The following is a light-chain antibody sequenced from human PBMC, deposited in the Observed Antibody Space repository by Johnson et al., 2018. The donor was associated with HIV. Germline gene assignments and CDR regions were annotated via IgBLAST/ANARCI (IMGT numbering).Light chain of an antibody. CDR1: SSNIGNNY. CDR3: GTWDTSLTAFV. V-gene: IGLV1-51*02. CDR2: EDY. Sequence: HSVLTQPPSVSAAPGQKVTISCSGSSSNIGNNYVSWYQQLPGTAPKLLIYEDYKRPSGIPDRFSGSQSGTSATLGITGLQTGDEAEYYCGTWDTSLTAFVLGTGTSVIVL. J-gene: IGLJ1*01.